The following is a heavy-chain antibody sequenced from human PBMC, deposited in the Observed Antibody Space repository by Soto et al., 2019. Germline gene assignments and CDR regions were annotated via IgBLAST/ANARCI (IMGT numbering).Heavy chain of an antibody. CDR3: AIDRVLWFFFLLSHYYYYRLSF. Sequence: GGSLRISCAASGFTFSDYYMSWIRQAPGKGLEWVSYISSSGSTIYYADSVKGRFTISRDNAKNSLYLQMNSLRAEDTAVYYCAIDRVLWFFFLLSHYYYYRLSFSAQGTTVPVSS. V-gene: IGHV3-11*01. CDR1: GFTFSDYY. D-gene: IGHD3-10*01. CDR2: ISSSGSTI. J-gene: IGHJ6*02.